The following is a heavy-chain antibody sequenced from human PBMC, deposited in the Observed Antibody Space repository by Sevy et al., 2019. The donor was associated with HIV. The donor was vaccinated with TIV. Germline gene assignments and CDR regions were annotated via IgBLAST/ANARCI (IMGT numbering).Heavy chain of an antibody. CDR1: GFAFDDSV. J-gene: IGHJ4*02. Sequence: GGSLRLSCEASGFAFDDSVMHWVRQAPGKDLEWVAGISWDSARIAYADSIEGRFTISRDNAKNSLYLQMNSLRTEDTALYYCAKMNYWGQGTLVTVSS. CDR2: ISWDSARI. CDR3: AKMNY. V-gene: IGHV3-9*01.